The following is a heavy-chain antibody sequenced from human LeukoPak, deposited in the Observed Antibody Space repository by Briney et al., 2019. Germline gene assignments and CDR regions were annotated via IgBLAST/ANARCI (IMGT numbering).Heavy chain of an antibody. CDR2: IRSKANSYAT. J-gene: IGHJ4*02. CDR3: TRLVGACSSTSCGFDY. V-gene: IGHV3-73*01. D-gene: IGHD2-2*01. CDR1: GFTLSGSA. Sequence: GGSLRLSCAASGFTLSGSAMHWVRQTSGKGLEWVGRIRSKANSYATAYAASVKGRFTISRDDSKNTAYLQMNSLKTEDTAVYYCTRLVGACSSTSCGFDYWGQGTLVTVSS.